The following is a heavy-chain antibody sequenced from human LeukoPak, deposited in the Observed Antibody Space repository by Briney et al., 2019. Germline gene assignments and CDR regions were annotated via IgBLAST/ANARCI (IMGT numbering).Heavy chain of an antibody. CDR3: ARLEGLSYCSSTSCYDGGYYFDY. CDR1: GGPISSYY. J-gene: IGHJ4*02. V-gene: IGHV4-39*01. CDR2: IYYSGST. Sequence: PSETPSLTCTVSGGPISSYYWGWIRQPPGKGLEWIGSIYYSGSTYYNPSLKSRVTISVDTSKNQFSLKLSSVTAADTAVYYCARLEGLSYCSSTSCYDGGYYFDYWGQGTLVTVSS. D-gene: IGHD2-2*01.